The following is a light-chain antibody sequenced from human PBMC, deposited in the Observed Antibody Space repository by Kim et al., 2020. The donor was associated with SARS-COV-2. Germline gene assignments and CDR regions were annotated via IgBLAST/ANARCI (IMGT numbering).Light chain of an antibody. V-gene: IGLV3-19*01. Sequence: ALGQTVRSAVQGYSLIVCDASWYQQNPGQAPLLIIYGKSNRPSGIPDRFSGSSSGNTASLTITGAQAEDEADHCCNSQGISSNPVVCAGGTKLTFL. CDR2: GKS. J-gene: IGLJ2*01. CDR3: NSQGISSNPVV. CDR1: SLIVCD.